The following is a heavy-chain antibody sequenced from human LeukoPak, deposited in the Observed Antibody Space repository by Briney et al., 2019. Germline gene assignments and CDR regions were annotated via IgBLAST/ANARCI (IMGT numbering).Heavy chain of an antibody. D-gene: IGHD3-22*01. CDR1: GFTFSNAW. CDR3: TKAGHDSSGYYHDY. Sequence: PGGSLRLSCAASGFTFSNAWMSWVRQAPGKGLEWVGRIKSKTDGGTTDYAAPVKGRFTISRDDSKNTLYLQMNSLKTEDTAVYYCTKAGHDSSGYYHDYWGQGTLVTVSS. J-gene: IGHJ4*02. CDR2: IKSKTDGGTT. V-gene: IGHV3-15*01.